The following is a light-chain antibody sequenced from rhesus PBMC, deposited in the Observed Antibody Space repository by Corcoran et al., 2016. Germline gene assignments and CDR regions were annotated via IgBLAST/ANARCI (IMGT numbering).Light chain of an antibody. V-gene: IGLV2-13*02. CDR2: EVN. Sequence: QSALTQSPSVSGSPGQSITISCPGTNSDIGSYNRVSWYQQHPGKAPQLMIFEVNKRPSGVSDRFSGSKSDNTASLTISGLRAEDEADYYCSSYARTTALIFGAGTRLTVL. J-gene: IGLJ1*01. CDR3: SSYARTTALI. CDR1: NSDIGSYNR.